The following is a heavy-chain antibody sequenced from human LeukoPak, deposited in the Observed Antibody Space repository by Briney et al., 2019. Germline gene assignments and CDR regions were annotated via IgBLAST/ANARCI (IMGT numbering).Heavy chain of an antibody. CDR2: MNPNSGNT. V-gene: IGHV1-8*01. J-gene: IGHJ4*02. D-gene: IGHD6-19*01. Sequence: ASVKVSCKASGYTFASYDINWVRQATGQGLEWMGWMNPNSGNTGYAQKFQGRVTMIRNTSISTAYMELSSLRSEDTAVYYCARGREDSSGWYLFWGQGTLVTVSS. CDR3: ARGREDSSGWYLF. CDR1: GYTFASYD.